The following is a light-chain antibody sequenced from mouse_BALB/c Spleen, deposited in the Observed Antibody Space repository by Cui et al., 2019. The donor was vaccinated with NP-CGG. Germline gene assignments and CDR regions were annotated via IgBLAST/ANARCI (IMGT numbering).Light chain of an antibody. CDR3: ALWYSNHWV. J-gene: IGLJ1*01. V-gene: IGLV1*01. CDR2: GTN. Sequence: QAVVTQESAPTTSPGETVTLTCRSNTGAVTTNNYANWVQEKPDHLFTGLIGGTNNRVPGVPGRFSGSLIGDKAALTITGAQTEDEAIYFCALWYSNHWVFGGGTKLTVL. CDR1: TGAVTTNNY.